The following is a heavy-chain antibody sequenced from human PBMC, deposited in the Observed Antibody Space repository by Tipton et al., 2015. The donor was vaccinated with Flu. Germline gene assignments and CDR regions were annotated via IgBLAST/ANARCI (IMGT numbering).Heavy chain of an antibody. CDR2: IYYSGST. CDR3: ARGLVGATHDLDY. J-gene: IGHJ4*02. CDR1: GGSISSGSYY. D-gene: IGHD1-26*01. Sequence: TLSLTCTVSGGSISSGSYYWSWIRQPPGKGLEWIGYIYYSGSTNYNPSLKSRVTISVDTSKNQFSLKVNSVTSADTAVYYCARGLVGATHDLDYWGQGTLVTVSS. V-gene: IGHV4-61*01.